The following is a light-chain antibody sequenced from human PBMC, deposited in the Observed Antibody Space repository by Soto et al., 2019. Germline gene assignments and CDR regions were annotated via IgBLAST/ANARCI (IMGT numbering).Light chain of an antibody. CDR1: QGISNY. V-gene: IGKV1-27*01. Sequence: DIEMTQSPSSLSASVGDRVTITCRASQGISNYLAWYQQKPGKVPKLLIYAASTLQSGVPSRFSGSRSVTDFTLTISSLQPEDVATYYCQKYNDAPRTFGPGTKVDIK. CDR3: QKYNDAPRT. J-gene: IGKJ3*01. CDR2: AAS.